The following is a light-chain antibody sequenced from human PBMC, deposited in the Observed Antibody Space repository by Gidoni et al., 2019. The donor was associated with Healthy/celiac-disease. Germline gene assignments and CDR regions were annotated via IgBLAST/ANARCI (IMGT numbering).Light chain of an antibody. CDR2: AAS. V-gene: IGKV1-39*01. CDR3: QQSYSTPLFT. CDR1: QSISSY. Sequence: IQMTQSPSSLSASVGDRVTLPCRASQSISSYLNWYQQKPGKAPKLLIYAASHLQSGVPSRFSGSGSETDFTLTISSLQPEDFATYYCQQSYSTPLFTFGPGTKVDIK. J-gene: IGKJ3*01.